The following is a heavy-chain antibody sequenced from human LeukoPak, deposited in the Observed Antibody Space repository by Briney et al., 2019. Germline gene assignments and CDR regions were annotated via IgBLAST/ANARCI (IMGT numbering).Heavy chain of an antibody. CDR2: IKQDGSEK. D-gene: IGHD3-10*01. J-gene: IGHJ4*02. CDR1: GFTFSSYW. Sequence: GALRLSCAASGFTFSSYWMSWVRQAPGKGLEWVANIKQDGSEKYYVDSVKGRFTISRDNAKNSLYLQMNSLRAEDTAVYYCARAHFEIWFGELSYLDYWGQGTLVTVSS. V-gene: IGHV3-7*01. CDR3: ARAHFEIWFGELSYLDY.